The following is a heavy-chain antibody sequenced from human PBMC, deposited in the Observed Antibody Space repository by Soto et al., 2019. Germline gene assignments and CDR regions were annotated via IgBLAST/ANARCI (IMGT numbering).Heavy chain of an antibody. J-gene: IGHJ4*02. CDR1: GGSISSGDYY. CDR2: IYYSGST. V-gene: IGHV4-30-4*01. Sequence: SETLSLTCTVSGGSISSGDYYWSWIRQPPGKGLEWIGYIYYSGSTYYNPSLKSRVTISVDTSKNQFSLKLSSVTAADTAVYYCARDGYGDYQYDYWGQGTLVTVSS. CDR3: ARDGYGDYQYDY. D-gene: IGHD4-17*01.